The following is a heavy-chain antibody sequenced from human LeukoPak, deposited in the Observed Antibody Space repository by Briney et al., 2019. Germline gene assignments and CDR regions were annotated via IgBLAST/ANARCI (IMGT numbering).Heavy chain of an antibody. CDR1: GDSVSSNSVA. J-gene: IGHJ3*02. Sequence: SQTLSLTCAISGDSVSSNSVAWNWTRQSPSRGLEWLGRTYYRSKWYNDYAVSVKSRIIINPDTSKNQFSLQLNSVTPEDTAVYYCSRGKASFTVEDAFDIWGQGTMVTVSS. D-gene: IGHD2-2*01. CDR3: SRGKASFTVEDAFDI. V-gene: IGHV6-1*01. CDR2: TYYRSKWYN.